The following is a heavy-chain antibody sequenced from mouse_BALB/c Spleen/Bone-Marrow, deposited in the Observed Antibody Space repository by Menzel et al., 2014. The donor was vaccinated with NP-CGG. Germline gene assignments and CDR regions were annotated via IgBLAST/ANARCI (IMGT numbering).Heavy chain of an antibody. CDR2: SRNEANDYTT. Sequence: EVQLQESGGGLVQPGGSLRLSCATSGFTFSDFYMEWVRQSPGKRLEWIAISRNEANDYTTDYSASVKGRFIVSRDTSQSILYLQMHALRAEDTAIYYCVRGNWAFFDYWGQGATLTVSS. CDR1: GFTFSDFY. J-gene: IGHJ2*01. D-gene: IGHD4-1*01. V-gene: IGHV7-1*02. CDR3: VRGNWAFFDY.